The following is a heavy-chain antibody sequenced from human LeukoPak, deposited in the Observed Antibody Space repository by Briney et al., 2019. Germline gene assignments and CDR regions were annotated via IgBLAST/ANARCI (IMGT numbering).Heavy chain of an antibody. D-gene: IGHD3-10*01. V-gene: IGHV4-31*03. CDR2: IYYSGST. Sequence: SQTLSLTCTVSGGSISSGGYYWSWIRQHPGKGLEWIGYIYYSGSTYYNPSLKSRVTISVDTSKNQFSLKLSSVTAADTAVYYCARGNGSGSYYKPYYYYGMDVWGQGTTVTVSS. CDR3: ARGNGSGSYYKPYYYYGMDV. CDR1: GGSISSGGYY. J-gene: IGHJ6*02.